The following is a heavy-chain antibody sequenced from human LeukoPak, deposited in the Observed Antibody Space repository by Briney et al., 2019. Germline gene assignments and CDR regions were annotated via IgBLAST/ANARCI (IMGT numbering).Heavy chain of an antibody. J-gene: IGHJ4*02. CDR3: ARDAAWTTTPGGPDY. CDR1: GYTFTTYG. D-gene: IGHD2-8*02. V-gene: IGHV1-18*01. CDR2: ISAYNDDT. Sequence: GASVKLSCNASGYTFTTYGISWVRQAPGQGREWRGWISAYNDDTKIAQKLPGRLTMTTDTSTSTAYMELRTPTSDDTALYYCARDAAWTTTPGGPDYWGQGTLVTVSS.